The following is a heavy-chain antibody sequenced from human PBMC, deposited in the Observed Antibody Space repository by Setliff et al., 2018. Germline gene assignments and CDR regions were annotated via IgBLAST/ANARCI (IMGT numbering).Heavy chain of an antibody. J-gene: IGHJ4*01. CDR2: IYYTGDT. Sequence: SEPLSLTCTVSNGSISISDFYWGWIRQSPGKGLEWIGSIYYTGDTWYKQSLEGRVTISVDTSKNQFSLGLTSVTAADTAVYYCARQAGLRGYYGSNSLYYFDFWGRGTLVTVSS. V-gene: IGHV4-39*01. CDR1: NGSISISDFY. CDR3: ARQAGLRGYYGSNSLYYFDF. D-gene: IGHD3-10*01.